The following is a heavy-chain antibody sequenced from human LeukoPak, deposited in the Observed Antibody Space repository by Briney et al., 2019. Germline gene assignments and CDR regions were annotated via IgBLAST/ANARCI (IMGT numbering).Heavy chain of an antibody. D-gene: IGHD7-27*01. CDR1: GGAFSGYY. CDR2: IFYSGST. Sequence: SETLSLTCAVYGGAFSGYYWSWIRQPPGKGLEWIGYIFYSGSTNYNPSLKSRVTISVDTSKNQFSLKVSSVTAADTAVYYCARVPTKLGTPDYWGQGTLVTVSS. CDR3: ARVPTKLGTPDY. J-gene: IGHJ4*02. V-gene: IGHV4-59*01.